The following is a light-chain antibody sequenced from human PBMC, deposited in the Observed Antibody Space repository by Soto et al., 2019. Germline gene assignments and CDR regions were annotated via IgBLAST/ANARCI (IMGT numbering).Light chain of an antibody. J-gene: IGKJ5*01. CDR2: DAS. V-gene: IGKV1D-12*01. CDR3: QQADIFPVT. Sequence: DIQMTQSPSSMSASLGDRVTMICRASQGIKTWLAWYQQKPGKVPKMLIYDASSLQSGVPPRFSGSGSGTEFSIDIDSLQPEDFGTYYCQQADIFPVTFGQGTRVEIK. CDR1: QGIKTW.